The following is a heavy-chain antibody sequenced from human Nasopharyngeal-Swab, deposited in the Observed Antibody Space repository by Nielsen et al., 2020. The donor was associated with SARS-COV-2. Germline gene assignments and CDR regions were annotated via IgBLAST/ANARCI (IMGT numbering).Heavy chain of an antibody. CDR2: ISVSGGST. Sequence: GGSLRLSCAASGFTFSSYAMIWVRQAPGKGLEWVSGISVSGGSTYYADSVKGRFTISRDNSKNTLYLQMNSLRAEDTAVYYCARDYCSSTSCYDYWGQGTLVTVSS. V-gene: IGHV3-23*01. CDR1: GFTFSSYA. J-gene: IGHJ4*02. D-gene: IGHD2-2*01. CDR3: ARDYCSSTSCYDY.